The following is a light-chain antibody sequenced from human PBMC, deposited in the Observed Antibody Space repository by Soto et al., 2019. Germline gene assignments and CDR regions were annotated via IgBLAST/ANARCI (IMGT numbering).Light chain of an antibody. V-gene: IGKV3-15*01. J-gene: IGKJ1*01. CDR1: QSVNSN. CDR2: GAS. Sequence: EIVMTQSPATLSVSPGERATLSCRASQSVNSNLAWYQHKPGQAPRLLIYGASTMATGIPARFGGSGSGTEFTLTISSLQSVDFAVYCCQQYKHWPLWTYGHGTKVEIE. CDR3: QQYKHWPLWT.